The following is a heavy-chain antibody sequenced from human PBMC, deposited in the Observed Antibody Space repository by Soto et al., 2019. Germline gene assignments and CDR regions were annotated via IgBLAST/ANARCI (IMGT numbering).Heavy chain of an antibody. CDR1: GYTFTSYG. Sequence: ASVKVSCKASGYTFTSYGISWVRQAPGQGLEWMGWISAYNGNTNYAQKLQGRVTMTTDTSTSTAYMELRSLRSDDTAVYYCARDGYSGSYLGYYYGMDVWGQGTTVTVSS. D-gene: IGHD1-26*01. CDR3: ARDGYSGSYLGYYYGMDV. V-gene: IGHV1-18*01. CDR2: ISAYNGNT. J-gene: IGHJ6*02.